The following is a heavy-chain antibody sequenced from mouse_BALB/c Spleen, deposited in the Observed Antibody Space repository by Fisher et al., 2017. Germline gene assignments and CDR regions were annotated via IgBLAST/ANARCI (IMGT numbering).Heavy chain of an antibody. J-gene: IGHJ4*01. CDR3: ARGGLGLYYAMDY. Sequence: KFKGKATLTADKSSSTAYMQLSSLTSVDSAVYFCARGGLGLYYAMDYWGQGTSVTVSS. V-gene: IGHV1-80*01. D-gene: IGHD4-1*01.